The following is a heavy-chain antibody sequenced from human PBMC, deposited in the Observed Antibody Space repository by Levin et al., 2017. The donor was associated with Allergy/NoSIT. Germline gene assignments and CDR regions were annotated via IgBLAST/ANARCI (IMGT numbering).Heavy chain of an antibody. Sequence: SGPTLVKPAQTLTLTCTFSGFSLNTVEMRVSWLRQPPGKALEWLARIDWDDGKFYSTSLKTRLTISKETAKQQVVLTMTNMGPVHTATCFCARETCTGGSCPLYFDYWGQGTLVSVSS. CDR1: GFSLNTVEMR. V-gene: IGHV2-70*04. CDR3: ARETCTGGSCPLYFDY. J-gene: IGHJ4*02. CDR2: IDWDDGK. D-gene: IGHD2-15*01.